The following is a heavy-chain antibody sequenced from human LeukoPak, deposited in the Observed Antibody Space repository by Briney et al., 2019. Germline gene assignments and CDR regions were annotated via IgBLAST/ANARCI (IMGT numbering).Heavy chain of an antibody. CDR3: ARRVRFGDGWVFDY. CDR1: GGSFSDYY. J-gene: IGHJ4*02. Sequence: SETLSLTCAVYGGSFSDYYWSWIRQPPGKGLEWIGEIYHSGSTNYNPSLKSRVTISVDTSKNQFSLKLSSVTAADTAVYFCARRVRFGDGWVFDYWGQGILVTVSS. CDR2: IYHSGST. V-gene: IGHV4-34*01. D-gene: IGHD5-24*01.